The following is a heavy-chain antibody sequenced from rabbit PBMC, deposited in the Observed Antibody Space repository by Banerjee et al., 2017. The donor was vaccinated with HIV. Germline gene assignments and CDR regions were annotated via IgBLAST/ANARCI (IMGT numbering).Heavy chain of an antibody. CDR1: GFSLSSNYW. J-gene: IGHJ6*01. CDR3: ATKGYYGGSGWYIGL. CDR2: IYVASSGTT. Sequence: QSLEESGGDLVKPGASLTLTCTVSGFSLSSNYWIYWVRQAPGKGLEWIACIYVASSGTTHYASWAKGRFTISKTSSTTVTLQMTSLTAADTATYFCATKGYYGGSGWYIGLWGQGTLVTVS. V-gene: IGHV1S40*01. D-gene: IGHD4-2*01.